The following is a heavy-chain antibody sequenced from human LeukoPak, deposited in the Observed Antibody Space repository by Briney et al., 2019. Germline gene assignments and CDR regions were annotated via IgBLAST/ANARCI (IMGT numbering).Heavy chain of an antibody. Sequence: GESLKISCKGSGYSFTSYWIGWVRQMPGKGLGWVGIIYPGDSDTRYSPSFQGQVTISADKSISTAYLQWSSLKASDTARYYWARHRYSNYYFDYWGQGTLVTVSS. J-gene: IGHJ4*02. CDR3: ARHRYSNYYFDY. D-gene: IGHD4-11*01. CDR2: IYPGDSDT. V-gene: IGHV5-51*01. CDR1: GYSFTSYW.